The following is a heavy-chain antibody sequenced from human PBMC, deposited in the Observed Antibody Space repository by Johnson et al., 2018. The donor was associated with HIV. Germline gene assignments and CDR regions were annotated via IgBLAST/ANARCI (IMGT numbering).Heavy chain of an antibody. CDR1: GFTFSDYY. J-gene: IGHJ3*02. D-gene: IGHD5-24*01. V-gene: IGHV3-11*04. CDR3: AREMAWEDAFDI. CDR2: IRSSGTAK. Sequence: QVQLVESGGGLVKPGGSLRLSCAASGFTFSDYYMNWVRQAPGKGLEWLSYIRSSGTAKYYADSVKGRFTISRDNAKNSLYLQMNSLRAEDTAVFYCAREMAWEDAFDIWGQGTMVTVSS.